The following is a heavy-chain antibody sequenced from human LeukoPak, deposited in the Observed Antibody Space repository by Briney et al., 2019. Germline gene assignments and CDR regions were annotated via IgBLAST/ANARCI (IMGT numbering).Heavy chain of an antibody. CDR1: GGSISSYY. CDR3: ARLSSRAGYSYGFDY. D-gene: IGHD5-18*01. J-gene: IGHJ4*02. Sequence: SETLSLTCTVSGGSISSYYWSWIRQPPGKGLEWIGYIYCSGSTNYNPSLKSRVTISVDTDKNQCSLKLSSVTAADTAVYYCARLSSRAGYSYGFDYWGQGTLVTVSS. V-gene: IGHV4-59*08. CDR2: IYCSGST.